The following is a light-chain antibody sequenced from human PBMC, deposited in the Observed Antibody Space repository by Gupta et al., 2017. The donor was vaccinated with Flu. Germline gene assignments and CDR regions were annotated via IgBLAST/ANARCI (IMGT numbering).Light chain of an antibody. J-gene: IGKJ4*01. V-gene: IGKV3-20*01. Sequence: EIVLTQSPGTLSLSPGERATLSCRASQSVAGSYLAWYQQKPGQAPRLLIYGASRRATGLPDRFSGSGSGTXFTLTIXRLEPEDFAVYYCQQDGSSSLTFGXGTKVEIK. CDR3: QQDGSSSLT. CDR2: GAS. CDR1: QSVAGSY.